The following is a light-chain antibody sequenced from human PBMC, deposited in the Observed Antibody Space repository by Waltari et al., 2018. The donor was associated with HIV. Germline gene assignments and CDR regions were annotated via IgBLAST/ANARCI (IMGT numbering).Light chain of an antibody. Sequence: EIVMTQSPATLSVSPGERATLSCGASQSVSSNLAWYQQKPGQAPRLLIYGASTRATDIPARFSGSRSGTEFTLTISSLQSEDFAVYYCQQYNNWPITFGQGTRLEI. CDR1: QSVSSN. J-gene: IGKJ5*01. CDR2: GAS. V-gene: IGKV3-15*01. CDR3: QQYNNWPIT.